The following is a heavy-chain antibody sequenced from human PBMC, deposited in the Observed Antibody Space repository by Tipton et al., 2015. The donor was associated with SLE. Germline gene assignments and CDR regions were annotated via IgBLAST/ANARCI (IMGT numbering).Heavy chain of an antibody. CDR3: ASVLTLGTSLLTFDY. CDR2: INCNSGGT. J-gene: IGHJ4*02. CDR1: GYIFTDYY. D-gene: IGHD7-27*01. V-gene: IGHV1-2*02. Sequence: QLVQSGAEVKKPGASVKVSCKASGYIFTDYYVHWVRQAPGQGLEWMGWINCNSGGTNFAQQFQGRVTMTRDTSTSTAYMELRSLRSDDTAVYYCASVLTLGTSLLTFDYWGQGTLVTVSS.